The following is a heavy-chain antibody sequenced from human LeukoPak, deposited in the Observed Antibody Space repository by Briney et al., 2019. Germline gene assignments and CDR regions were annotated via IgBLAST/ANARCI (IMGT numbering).Heavy chain of an antibody. D-gene: IGHD5-18*01. CDR2: ISGSGGST. Sequence: GGSLRLSCAASGFTFSSYAMSWVRQAPGKGLEWVSAISGSGGSTYYADSVKGRFTISRDNSKNTLYLQMNSLRAEDTAVYYCAKNVDTAMVIFYYYGMDVWGQGTTVTVSS. CDR1: GFTFSSYA. V-gene: IGHV3-23*01. J-gene: IGHJ6*02. CDR3: AKNVDTAMVIFYYYGMDV.